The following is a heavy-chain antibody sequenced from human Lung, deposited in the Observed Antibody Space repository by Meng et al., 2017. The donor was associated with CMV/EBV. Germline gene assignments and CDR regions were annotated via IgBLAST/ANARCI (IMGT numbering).Heavy chain of an antibody. CDR2: ISYDVTKK. Sequence: SCAASGFTFSNYILHWVRQAPGKGLEWLTFISYDVTKKYYADSVKGRFTISRDNSKNTVYLQMNSLRAEDTALYYCARDRLFDLLGQGIVVTVSS. CDR1: GFTFSNYI. CDR3: ARDRLFDL. V-gene: IGHV3-30-3*01. J-gene: IGHJ3*01.